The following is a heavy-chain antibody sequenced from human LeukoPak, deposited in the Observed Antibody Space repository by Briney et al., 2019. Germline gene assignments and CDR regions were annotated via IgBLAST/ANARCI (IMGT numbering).Heavy chain of an antibody. CDR1: GGSISSSSYY. CDR2: IYYSGGT. D-gene: IGHD3-3*01. J-gene: IGHJ5*02. V-gene: IGHV4-39*07. CDR3: ARARSRWDNWFDP. Sequence: SETLSLTCTVSGGSISSSSYYWGWIRQPPGNGLEWIGSIYYSGGTYYNPSLKSRVTISVDTSKNQFSLKLSSVTAADTAVYYCARARSRWDNWFDPWGQGTLVTVSS.